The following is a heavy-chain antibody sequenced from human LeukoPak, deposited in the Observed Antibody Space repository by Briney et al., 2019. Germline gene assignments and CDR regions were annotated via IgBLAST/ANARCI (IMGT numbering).Heavy chain of an antibody. Sequence: ASVKVSCKASGGTFSSNAISWVRQAPGQGLEWMGGIIPIFGTANYAQKFQGRVTITADESTSTAYMELSSLRSEDTAVYYCARFIYDILTGPAAWFVDDYWGQGTLVTVSS. CDR2: IIPIFGTA. CDR3: ARFIYDILTGPAAWFVDDY. V-gene: IGHV1-69*01. D-gene: IGHD3-9*01. J-gene: IGHJ4*02. CDR1: GGTFSSNA.